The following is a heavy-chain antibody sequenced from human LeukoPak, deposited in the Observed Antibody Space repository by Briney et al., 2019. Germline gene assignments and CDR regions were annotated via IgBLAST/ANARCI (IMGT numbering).Heavy chain of an antibody. J-gene: IGHJ4*02. Sequence: PGGSLRLSCAASGFTFSSYEMNWVRQAPGKGLEWVSSISSSSSYIYYADSVKGRFTISRDNAKNSLYLQMNSLRAEDTAVYYCARDPAGSYSSGDYWGQGTLVTVSS. CDR2: ISSSSSYI. D-gene: IGHD3-10*01. CDR1: GFTFSSYE. CDR3: ARDPAGSYSSGDY. V-gene: IGHV3-21*01.